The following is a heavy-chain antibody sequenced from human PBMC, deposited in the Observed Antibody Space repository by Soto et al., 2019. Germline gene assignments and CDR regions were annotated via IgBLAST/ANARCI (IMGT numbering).Heavy chain of an antibody. J-gene: IGHJ5*02. D-gene: IGHD4-17*01. CDR3: AKFDYGDYVGWFDP. CDR1: GGTVSNHA. V-gene: IGHV1-69*06. CDR2: IIPIFGTP. Sequence: EELVQSAAEVKKPGSSVKVSCKASGGTVSNHAISWVRQAPGQGLEWMGGIIPIFGTPDYAQKFQGRVTITADTSTDTVYMELRSLRSEDTAVYYCAKFDYGDYVGWFDPWGQGTLVTVSS.